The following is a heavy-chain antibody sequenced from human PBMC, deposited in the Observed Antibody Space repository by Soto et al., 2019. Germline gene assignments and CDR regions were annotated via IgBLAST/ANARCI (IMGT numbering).Heavy chain of an antibody. CDR2: ISSSSSTI. CDR3: AGERGNNASEI. V-gene: IGHV3-48*01. Sequence: EVRLVESGGGLVQPGGSLRLSCAASAFTFSSYGMNWVRQAPGKGLEWVSYISSSSSTIYYADSVKGRFTISRDNAKNSLYLQMNSLRAEYTAVYYCAGERGNNASEIWGPGTMVTVSS. J-gene: IGHJ3*02. CDR1: AFTFSSYG. D-gene: IGHD3-16*01.